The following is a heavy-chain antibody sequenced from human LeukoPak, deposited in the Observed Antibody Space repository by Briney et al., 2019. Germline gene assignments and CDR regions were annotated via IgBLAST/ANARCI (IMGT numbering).Heavy chain of an antibody. CDR3: ARYSSSAGDY. J-gene: IGHJ4*02. V-gene: IGHV1-46*01. Sequence: GASVKVSCKASGYTFTSYYMHWVRQAPGQGLEWMGIINPNGGSTSYAQKFQGRVTMTRDTSTSTVYMELSNLRSEDTAVYYCARYSSSAGDYWGQGTLVTVSS. D-gene: IGHD6-13*01. CDR1: GYTFTSYY. CDR2: INPNGGST.